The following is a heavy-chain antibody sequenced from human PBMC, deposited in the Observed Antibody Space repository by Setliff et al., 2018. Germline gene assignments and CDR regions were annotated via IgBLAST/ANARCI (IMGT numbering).Heavy chain of an antibody. Sequence: SETLSLTCTVSGYPINTHYWSWIRQSPGKGLEWIGYFHISGNVRSVNYNPSLKSRVTISLDTSKNQFSLKLSSVTAADTGVYYCARDSALHSYHYDSSGYLDYWGQGALVTVSS. CDR2: FHISGNVRSV. J-gene: IGHJ4*02. CDR3: ARDSALHSYHYDSSGYLDY. CDR1: GYPINTHY. D-gene: IGHD3-22*01. V-gene: IGHV4-59*11.